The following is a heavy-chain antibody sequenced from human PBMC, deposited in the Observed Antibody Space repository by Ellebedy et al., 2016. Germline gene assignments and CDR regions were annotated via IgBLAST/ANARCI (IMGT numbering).Heavy chain of an antibody. CDR3: ATRRITGTGGYYYGMDV. V-gene: IGHV1-69*13. J-gene: IGHJ6*02. D-gene: IGHD1-20*01. CDR1: GGTFSSYA. CDR2: IIPIFGTA. Sequence: SVKVSXXASGGTFSSYAISWVRQAPGQGLEWMGGIIPIFGTANYAQKFQGRVTITADESTSTAYMELSSLRSEDTAVYYCATRRITGTGGYYYGMDVWGQGTTVTVSS.